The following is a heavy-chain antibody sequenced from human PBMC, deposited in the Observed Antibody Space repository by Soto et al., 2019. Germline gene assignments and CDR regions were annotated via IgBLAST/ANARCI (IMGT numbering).Heavy chain of an antibody. CDR2: INQDGNEK. D-gene: IGHD1-26*01. Sequence: KGLEWVANINQDGNEKNYVDSVKGRFTISRDNAKNSVYLQMNSLRAEDTAVYYCARGLYTGSPHFFYWGQGTLVTVSS. V-gene: IGHV3-7*05. CDR3: ARGLYTGSPHFFY. J-gene: IGHJ4*02.